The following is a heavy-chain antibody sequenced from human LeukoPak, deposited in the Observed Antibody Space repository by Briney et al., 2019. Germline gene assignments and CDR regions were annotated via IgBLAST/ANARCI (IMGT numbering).Heavy chain of an antibody. Sequence: SETLSLTCAVYGGSFSGYYWCWIRQPPGKGLEWIGEINHSGSTNYNPSLKSRVTISVDTSKNQFSLKLSSVTAADTAVYYCARGKRGVLGYWGQGTLVTVSS. CDR1: GGSFSGYY. D-gene: IGHD3-10*01. V-gene: IGHV4-34*01. CDR2: INHSGST. CDR3: ARGKRGVLGY. J-gene: IGHJ4*02.